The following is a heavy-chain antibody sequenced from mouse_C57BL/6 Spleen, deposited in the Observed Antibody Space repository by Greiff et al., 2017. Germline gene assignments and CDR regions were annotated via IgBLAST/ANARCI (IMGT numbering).Heavy chain of an antibody. J-gene: IGHJ2*01. V-gene: IGHV1-55*01. D-gene: IGHD2-5*01. CDR1: GYTFTSYW. CDR2: IYPGSGST. CDR3: ARSPLPYSNYDY. Sequence: QVQLQQSGAELVKPGASVKMSCKASGYTFTSYWITWVKQRPGQGLEWIGDIYPGSGSTNYNEKFKSKATLTVDTSSSTAYMQLSSLTSEDSAVYYCARSPLPYSNYDYWGQGTTLTVSS.